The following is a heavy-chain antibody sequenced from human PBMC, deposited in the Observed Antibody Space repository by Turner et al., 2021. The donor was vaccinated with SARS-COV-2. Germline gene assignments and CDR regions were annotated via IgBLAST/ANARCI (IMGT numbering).Heavy chain of an antibody. CDR2: ITHEGSNK. D-gene: IGHD1-26*01. Sequence: QVLLVDSGSGAVSPVSSLILSFAASGFTFSNYAMHWGSQEPGKGLEWLADITHEGSNKYYRDSVKGRFTISRDKSKNTLYLKMNSLRVADTAVYYCATRSGSYAGFDSWGQGTLVTVSS. J-gene: IGHJ4*02. V-gene: IGHV3-30-3*01. CDR3: ATRSGSYAGFDS. CDR1: GFTFSNYA.